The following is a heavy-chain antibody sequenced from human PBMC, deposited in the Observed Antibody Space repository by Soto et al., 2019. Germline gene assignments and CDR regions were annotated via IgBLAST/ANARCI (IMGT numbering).Heavy chain of an antibody. CDR2: INAGNGNT. J-gene: IGHJ6*02. Sequence: GASVKVSCKASGYTFTSYAMHWVRQAPGQRLEWMGWINAGNGNTKYSQKFQGRVTITRDTSASTAYMELSSLRSEDTAVYYCARGDPQVGARDYYGMDVWGQGTTVTVSS. D-gene: IGHD1-26*01. CDR3: ARGDPQVGARDYYGMDV. CDR1: GYTFTSYA. V-gene: IGHV1-3*01.